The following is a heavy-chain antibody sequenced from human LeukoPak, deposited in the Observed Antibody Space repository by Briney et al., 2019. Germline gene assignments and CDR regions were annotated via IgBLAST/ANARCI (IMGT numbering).Heavy chain of an antibody. V-gene: IGHV3-74*03. CDR1: EFTFSAYW. J-gene: IGHJ6*02. D-gene: IGHD3-16*01. Sequence: GGSLRLSCAASEFTFSAYWTYWVRQAPGQGLVWVSRINSGATSTTYADFVKGRFTISRDNAKNTLYLQMNSLRAEDTAVYFCARGGGLDVWGQGATVTVSS. CDR3: ARGGGLDV. CDR2: INSGATST.